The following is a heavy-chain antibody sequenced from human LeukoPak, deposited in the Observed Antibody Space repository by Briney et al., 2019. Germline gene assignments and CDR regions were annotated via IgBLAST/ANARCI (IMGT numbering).Heavy chain of an antibody. Sequence: SETLSLTCTVSGGSISSYYWSWIRQPPGKGLEWIGYIYYSGSTNYNPSLKSRVTISVDTSKNQFSLKLSSVTAADTAVYYCARVKSGTDRLSERAYYYYGMDVWGQGTTVTVSS. CDR2: IYYSGST. CDR3: ARVKSGTDRLSERAYYYYGMDV. J-gene: IGHJ6*02. V-gene: IGHV4-59*01. CDR1: GGSISSYY. D-gene: IGHD1-7*01.